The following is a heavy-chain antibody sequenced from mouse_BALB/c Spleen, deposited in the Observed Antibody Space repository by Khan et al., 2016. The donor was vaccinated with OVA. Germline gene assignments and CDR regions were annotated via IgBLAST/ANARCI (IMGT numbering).Heavy chain of an antibody. Sequence: VQLQQSGPELVKPGASVKISCKASGYSFTGYFMNWVMQSHGKSLEWIGRINPPVGETLFHPKFQGKATLTVDESSSSAHMELRSLASEDSAVYYWARGYRSDFDDWGQGTTLTVSS. CDR2: INPPVGET. J-gene: IGHJ2*01. CDR1: GYSFTGYF. CDR3: ARGYRSDFDD. V-gene: IGHV1-20*02. D-gene: IGHD1-1*01.